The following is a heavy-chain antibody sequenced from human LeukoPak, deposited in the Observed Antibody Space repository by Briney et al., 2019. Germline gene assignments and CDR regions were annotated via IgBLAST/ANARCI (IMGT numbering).Heavy chain of an antibody. CDR2: ISSSSSYI. CDR1: GFTFSSYS. CDR3: ARLSVVVAATILDY. Sequence: GGSLRLSCAASGFTFSSYSMNWVRQAPGKGLEWVSSISSSSSYIYYADSVKGRSTISRDNAKNSLYLQMNSLRAEDTAVYYCARLSVVVAATILDYWGQGTLVTVSS. V-gene: IGHV3-21*01. D-gene: IGHD2-15*01. J-gene: IGHJ4*02.